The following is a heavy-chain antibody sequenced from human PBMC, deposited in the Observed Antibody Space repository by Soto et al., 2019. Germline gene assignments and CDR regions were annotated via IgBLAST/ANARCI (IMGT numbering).Heavy chain of an antibody. V-gene: IGHV3-23*01. CDR1: GFTFSNYA. CDR3: AKRELDF. CDR2: ISGSGGST. Sequence: GGSLRPSCAASGFTFSNYAMTWVRQAPGMGLEWVSTISGSGGSTYYADSVKGRFTNSRDNSKNTLYLQMNTLIAEDTAVYYCAKRELDFWGQGALVTVSS. J-gene: IGHJ4*02.